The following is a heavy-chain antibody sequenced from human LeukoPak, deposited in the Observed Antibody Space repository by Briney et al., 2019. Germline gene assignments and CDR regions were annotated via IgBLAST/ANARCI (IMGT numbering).Heavy chain of an antibody. CDR1: GGSISSYY. V-gene: IGHV4-59*08. Sequence: PSETLSLTCTVSGGSISSYYWSWIRQPPGKGLEWIGYIYYSGSTNYNPSLKSRVTISVDTSKNQFSLKLSSVTAADTAVYYCARLRIAAAPAYSFDSWGKGTLVTVSS. CDR2: IYYSGST. J-gene: IGHJ4*02. D-gene: IGHD2-15*01. CDR3: ARLRIAAAPAYSFDS.